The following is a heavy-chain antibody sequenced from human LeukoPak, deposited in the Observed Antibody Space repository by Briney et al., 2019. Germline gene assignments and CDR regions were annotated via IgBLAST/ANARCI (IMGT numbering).Heavy chain of an antibody. CDR3: AKSVSSWYGLFDY. V-gene: IGHV3-23*01. CDR1: GFTFTSYA. D-gene: IGHD6-13*01. Sequence: GGPLRLSCAASGFTFTSYAMSWVRQAPGKGLEWVSAISGSGGSTYYADSVKGRFTISRDNSKNTLDLQMNSLTAEDTAVYYCAKSVSSWYGLFDYWGQGTLVTVSS. CDR2: ISGSGGST. J-gene: IGHJ4*02.